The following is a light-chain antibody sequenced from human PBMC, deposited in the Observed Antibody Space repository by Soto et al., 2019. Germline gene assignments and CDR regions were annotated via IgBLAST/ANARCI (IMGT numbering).Light chain of an antibody. J-gene: IGLJ2*01. CDR3: QTWGRGIVV. V-gene: IGLV4-69*02. Sequence: QPVLTQSPSASASLGASVNLTCTLTGGHSTYSIGWHQQQPQRGPRFLMRLNSDGSHSKGDGIPDRFLGSSSGAERFLTISSLQSEDEADYYCQTWGRGIVVFGGGTKVTVL. CDR1: GGHSTYS. CDR2: LNSDGSH.